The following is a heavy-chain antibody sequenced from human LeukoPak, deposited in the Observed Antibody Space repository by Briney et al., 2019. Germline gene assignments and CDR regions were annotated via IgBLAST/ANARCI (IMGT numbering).Heavy chain of an antibody. CDR2: IYSGGST. D-gene: IGHD3-22*01. CDR1: GFTVSSNY. Sequence: GGSLRLSCAASGFTVSSNYMSWVRQAPGKGLEWVSVIYSGGSTYYADSVRGRFTISRDNSKNTLYLQMNSLRAEDTAVYYCAKEGVTYYYDSSGYYPDYWGQGTLVTVSS. V-gene: IGHV3-53*01. J-gene: IGHJ4*02. CDR3: AKEGVTYYYDSSGYYPDY.